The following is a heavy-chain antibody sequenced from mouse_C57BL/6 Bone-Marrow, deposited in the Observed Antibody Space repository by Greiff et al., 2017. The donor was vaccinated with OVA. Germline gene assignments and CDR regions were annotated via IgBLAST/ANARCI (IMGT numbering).Heavy chain of an antibody. Sequence: VQRVESGPGLVAPSQSLSITCTVSGFSFTSYAISWVRQPPGKGLEWLGVIWPGGGTNYNSALKSRLSISKDNSKSQVFLKMNSLQTDDTARYYCAREPLGFDYWGQGTTLTVSS. CDR3: AREPLGFDY. J-gene: IGHJ2*01. CDR1: GFSFTSYA. D-gene: IGHD4-1*01. CDR2: IWPGGGT. V-gene: IGHV2-9-1*01.